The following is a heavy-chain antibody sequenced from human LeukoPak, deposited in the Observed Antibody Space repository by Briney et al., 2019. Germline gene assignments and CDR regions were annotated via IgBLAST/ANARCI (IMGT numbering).Heavy chain of an antibody. Sequence: WGSLRLSCAASGLTISSSGMSWVRQAPGKGLEWVSLISFSGGSAYYADSVKGRFTISRDNSRDTLYVQMNSLRAEDTAIYYCARDIQLSTWGLGTMVTVSS. J-gene: IGHJ3*01. CDR2: ISFSGGSA. D-gene: IGHD5-24*01. CDR3: ARDIQLST. CDR1: GLTISSSG. V-gene: IGHV3-23*01.